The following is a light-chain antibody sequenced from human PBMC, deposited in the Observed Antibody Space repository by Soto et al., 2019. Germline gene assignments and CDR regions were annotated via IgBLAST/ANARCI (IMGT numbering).Light chain of an antibody. CDR1: SGDVGGYNY. CDR3: SSYTSSSRV. V-gene: IGLV2-14*01. CDR2: DVS. Sequence: QSALTQPASVSGSPGQSITISCTGTSGDVGGYNYVSWYQQHPGKAPKLMIYDVSNRPSGVSNRFSGSKSGNTASLTISGLQAEDEADYYCSSYTSSSRVFGTGTKLTVL. J-gene: IGLJ1*01.